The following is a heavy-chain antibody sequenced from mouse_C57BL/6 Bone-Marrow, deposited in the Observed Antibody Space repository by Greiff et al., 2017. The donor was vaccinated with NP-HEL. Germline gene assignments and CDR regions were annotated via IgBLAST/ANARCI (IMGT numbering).Heavy chain of an antibody. D-gene: IGHD2-1*01. CDR2: IDPSDSYT. J-gene: IGHJ2*01. CDR3: ARWGNYPYYFDY. Sequence: QVQLQQPGAELVRPGTSVKLSCKASGYTFTSYWMHWVKQRPGQGLEWIGVIDPSDSYTNYNQKFKGKATLTVDTSSSTAYMQRSSLTSEDSAVYYCARWGNYPYYFDYWGQGTTLTVSS. V-gene: IGHV1-59*01. CDR1: GYTFTSYW.